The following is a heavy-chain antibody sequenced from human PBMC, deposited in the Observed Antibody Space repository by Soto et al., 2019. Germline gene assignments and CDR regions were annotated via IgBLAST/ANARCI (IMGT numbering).Heavy chain of an antibody. CDR1: GYTFTGYY. Sequence: QVRLVQSGAEVKKPGASVRVSCKASGYTFTGYYIHWVRQAPGQGLEWMGSISPHSGGPNYAQRFQGRVTMTRDTSMTTVYMEMSGLTSDDTAIYYCAREEQTGATYYLDYWGQGTLVTVS. J-gene: IGHJ4*02. CDR3: AREEQTGATYYLDY. CDR2: ISPHSGGP. D-gene: IGHD7-27*01. V-gene: IGHV1-2*02.